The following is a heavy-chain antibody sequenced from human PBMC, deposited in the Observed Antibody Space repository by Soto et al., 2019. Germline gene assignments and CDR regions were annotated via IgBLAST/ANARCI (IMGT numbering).Heavy chain of an antibody. J-gene: IGHJ6*02. D-gene: IGHD6-6*01. V-gene: IGHV4-34*01. CDR3: ARGEEAARLFYYGMDV. CDR2: INHSGST. CDR1: GGSFSCYY. Sequence: SETMSVTCAVDGGSFSCYYLSWIRQPPGKGLEWIGEINHSGSTNYNPSLKSRVTISVDTSKNQFSLKLSSVTAADTAVYYCARGEEAARLFYYGMDVWGQGTTVTVSS.